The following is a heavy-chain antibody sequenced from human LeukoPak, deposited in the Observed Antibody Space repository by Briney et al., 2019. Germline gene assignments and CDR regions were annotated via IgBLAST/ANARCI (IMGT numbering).Heavy chain of an antibody. CDR3: TSRPRYDGSDSYYYGVDV. V-gene: IGHV4-34*01. CDR1: GASLNGHY. J-gene: IGHJ6*02. D-gene: IGHD3-10*01. CDR2: GSDSGGT. Sequence: SETLSLTCAVYGASLNGHYWSWIRQPPGKGLEWIGEGSDSGGTKFNPSLKSRVTISADTSKNQFSLNLISVTAADTAVYHCTSRPRYDGSDSYYYGVDVWGQGTTVTVSS.